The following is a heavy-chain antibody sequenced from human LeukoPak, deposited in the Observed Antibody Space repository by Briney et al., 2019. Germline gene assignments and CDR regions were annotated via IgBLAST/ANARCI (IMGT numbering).Heavy chain of an antibody. D-gene: IGHD2-15*01. V-gene: IGHV4-4*07. CDR2: IYTSGST. Sequence: SATLSPTWTLSGRSISSYYWSWIRQPAGKGLEWIGCIYTSGSTNYNPSLKSRVTMSVDTSKNQFSLKLSSVTAADTAVYYCAGVAYCSGGSCYLMDVWGKGTTVTVSS. CDR1: GRSISSYY. J-gene: IGHJ6*03. CDR3: AGVAYCSGGSCYLMDV.